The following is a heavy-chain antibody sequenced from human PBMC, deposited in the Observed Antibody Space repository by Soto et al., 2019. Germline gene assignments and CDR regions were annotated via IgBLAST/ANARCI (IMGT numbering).Heavy chain of an antibody. V-gene: IGHV4-59*08. J-gene: IGHJ6*03. Sequence: SSETLSLTCTVSGGSISSYYWSWIRQPPGKGLEWIGYIYYSGSTNYNPSLKSRVTISVDTSKNQFSLKLSSVTAADTAVYYCARLTSVNDYYYMDVWGKGTTVTVSS. CDR1: GGSISSYY. CDR3: ARLTSVNDYYYMDV. D-gene: IGHD4-4*01. CDR2: IYYSGST.